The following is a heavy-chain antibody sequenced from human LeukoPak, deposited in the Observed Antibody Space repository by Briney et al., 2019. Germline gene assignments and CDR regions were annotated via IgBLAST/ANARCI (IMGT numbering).Heavy chain of an antibody. D-gene: IGHD6-6*01. J-gene: IGHJ4*02. CDR1: GGTFSSYT. CDR2: IIPILGIA. V-gene: IGHV1-69*04. CDR3: AREEARPNGDY. Sequence: SVKVSCKASGGTFSSYTISWVRQAPGQGLEWMGRIIPILGIANYAQTIQGRATITADKSTSTAYMELSSLRSEDTAVYYCAREEARPNGDYWGQGTLVTASS.